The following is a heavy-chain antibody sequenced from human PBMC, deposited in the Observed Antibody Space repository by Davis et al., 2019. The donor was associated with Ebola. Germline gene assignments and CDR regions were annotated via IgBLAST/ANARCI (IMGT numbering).Heavy chain of an antibody. D-gene: IGHD2-2*01. CDR2: ISSSSSTI. CDR3: ARAGWDIVVVPAAHHTFDF. CDR1: GFTFSSYS. J-gene: IGHJ5*01. V-gene: IGHV3-48*04. Sequence: GGSLRLSCAASGFTFSSYSMNWVRQAPGKGLEWVSYISSSSSTIYYADSVKGRFTISRDNAKNSLYLQMNSLRAEDTAVYYCARAGWDIVVVPAAHHTFDFWGQGTLVTVSS.